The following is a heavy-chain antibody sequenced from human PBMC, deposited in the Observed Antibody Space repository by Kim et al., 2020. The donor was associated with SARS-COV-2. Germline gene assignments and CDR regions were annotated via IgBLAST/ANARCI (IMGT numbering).Heavy chain of an antibody. V-gene: IGHV4-31*03. CDR2: IFYNGNT. J-gene: IGHJ4*02. CDR3: ARGPNFFNF. CDR1: GGSVNTGGHY. Sequence: SETLSLTCTVSGGSVNTGGHYWSWIRQHPGKGLEWIGYIFYNGNTYYNPSLQSRITISVDTSRNQFSLQMGSVTAADTAIYFCARGPNFFNFWGQGTLVTVSS.